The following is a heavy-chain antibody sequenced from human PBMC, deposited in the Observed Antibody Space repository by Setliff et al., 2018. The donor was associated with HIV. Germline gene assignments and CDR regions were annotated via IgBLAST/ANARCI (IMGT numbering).Heavy chain of an antibody. V-gene: IGHV1-18*01. CDR2: ISGYNGHT. CDR1: GYTFNDYG. CDR3: ARGRDSGWYSDAFDI. J-gene: IGHJ3*02. D-gene: IGHD6-19*01. Sequence: GASVKVSCKASGYTFNDYGISWVRQAPGHGLEWMGWISGYNGHTNYAQKFQGRVTITADKSTSTAYMELSSLRSEDTAVYHGARGRDSGWYSDAFDIWGQGTLVTVSS.